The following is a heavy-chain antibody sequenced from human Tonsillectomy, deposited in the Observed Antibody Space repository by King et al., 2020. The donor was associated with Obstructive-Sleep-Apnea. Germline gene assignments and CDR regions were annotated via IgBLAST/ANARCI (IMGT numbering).Heavy chain of an antibody. CDR1: GFTFSTYV. D-gene: IGHD3-3*01. J-gene: IGHJ4*02. CDR2: ISYDGSNK. CDR3: ARNYDFWSGYYQLPCY. V-gene: IGHV3-30*04. Sequence: VQLVESGGGVVQPGRSLRLSCAASGFTFSTYVMHWFRQAPGKGLEWVAVISYDGSNKYYADSVKGRFTISRDNSKNTLYLQLNSLRAEDTAVYYCARNYDFWSGYYQLPCYWGQGTLVTVSS.